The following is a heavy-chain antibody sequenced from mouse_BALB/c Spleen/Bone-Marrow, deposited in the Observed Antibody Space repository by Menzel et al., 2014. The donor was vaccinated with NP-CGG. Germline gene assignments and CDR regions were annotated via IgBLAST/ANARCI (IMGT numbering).Heavy chain of an antibody. CDR3: ARLHYYGYGAY. D-gene: IGHD1-2*01. Sequence: EVMLVESGGGLVQPGGSLKLSRAASGFDFSTFWMSWVRQAPGKGLEWIGEINPDRSTINYRPSLKDKFIISRDNAKNTLYLLMSKVRSEDTALYYCARLHYYGYGAYWGQGTLVTVSA. J-gene: IGHJ3*01. V-gene: IGHV4-1*02. CDR1: GFDFSTFW. CDR2: INPDRSTI.